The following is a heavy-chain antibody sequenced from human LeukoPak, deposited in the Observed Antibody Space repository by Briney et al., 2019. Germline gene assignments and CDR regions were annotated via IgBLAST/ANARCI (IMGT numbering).Heavy chain of an antibody. V-gene: IGHV4-59*12. CDR3: ARDPYDILTGYSPYFDY. Sequence: SSETLSLTCTVSGGSISSYYWSWIRQPPGKGLEWIGYIYYSGSTNYNPSLKSRVTISVDTSKNQFSLKLSSVTAADTAVYYCARDPYDILTGYSPYFDYWGQGTLVTVSS. CDR2: IYYSGST. CDR1: GGSISSYY. J-gene: IGHJ4*02. D-gene: IGHD3-9*01.